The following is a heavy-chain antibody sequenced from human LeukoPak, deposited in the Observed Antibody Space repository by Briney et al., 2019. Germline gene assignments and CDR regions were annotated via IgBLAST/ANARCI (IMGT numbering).Heavy chain of an antibody. V-gene: IGHV3-66*04. CDR2: IYSGGST. J-gene: IGHJ3*02. D-gene: IGHD3-10*01. Sequence: PGGSLRLSCAASGFTVSSNYMSWVRQAPGKGLEWVSVIYSGGSTYYADSVKGRFTISRDNSKNTLYLQMNSLRAEDTAVYYCARHVLVGSYDAFAIWGQGTMVTVSS. CDR3: ARHVLVGSYDAFAI. CDR1: GFTVSSNY.